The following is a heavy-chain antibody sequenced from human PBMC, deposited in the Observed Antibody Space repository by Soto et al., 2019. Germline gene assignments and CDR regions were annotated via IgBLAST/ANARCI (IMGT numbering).Heavy chain of an antibody. Sequence: AASVKVSCKASGYTFTSYAMHWVRQAPGQRLEWMGWINAGNGNTKYSQKFQGRVTITRDTSASTAYMELSSLRSEDTAVYYCAFTMIAAPGAFDIWGQGTMVTVSS. CDR2: INAGNGNT. D-gene: IGHD3-22*01. V-gene: IGHV1-3*01. CDR3: AFTMIAAPGAFDI. CDR1: GYTFTSYA. J-gene: IGHJ3*02.